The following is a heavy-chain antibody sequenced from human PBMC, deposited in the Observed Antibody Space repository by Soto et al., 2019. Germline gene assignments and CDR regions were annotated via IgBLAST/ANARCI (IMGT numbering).Heavy chain of an antibody. V-gene: IGHV4-39*07. CDR3: ARGPYYCSSTSCYRGFDY. CDR1: GGSISSSSYY. J-gene: IGHJ4*02. CDR2: IYYSGST. Sequence: SETLSLTCTVSGGSISSSSYYWGWIRQPPGKGLEWIGSIYYSGSTYYNPSLKSRVTISVDTSKNQFSLKLSSVTAADTAVYYCARGPYYCSSTSCYRGFDYWGQGTLVTVSS. D-gene: IGHD2-2*01.